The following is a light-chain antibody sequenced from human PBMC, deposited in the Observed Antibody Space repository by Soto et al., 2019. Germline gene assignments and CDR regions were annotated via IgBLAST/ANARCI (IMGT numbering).Light chain of an antibody. CDR3: SSYAGSNFYV. Sequence: QSALTQPPSASGSPGQSVTISCTGTSSDVGGYNYVSWYQQHPGKAPKLMIYEVSKRPSGVPDRFSGSKSVNTASLTVSGLQAEDEADYYCSSYAGSNFYVFGTGTKLTVL. J-gene: IGLJ1*01. V-gene: IGLV2-8*01. CDR2: EVS. CDR1: SSDVGGYNY.